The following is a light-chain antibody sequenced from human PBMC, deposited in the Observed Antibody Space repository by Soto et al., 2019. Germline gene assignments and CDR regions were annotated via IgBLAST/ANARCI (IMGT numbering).Light chain of an antibody. Sequence: QSVLTQPPSVSGAPGQRVTISCTGSSSSVGAGYDVHWYQHLPGTAPKLLIFGNTNRPSGVPDRFSGSKSGTSVSLAITGPPAEDGGDYFRQSFDQLPSAVVFGGGTKLTVL. CDR1: SSSVGAGYD. V-gene: IGLV1-40*01. CDR3: QSFDQLPSAVV. CDR2: GNT. J-gene: IGLJ2*01.